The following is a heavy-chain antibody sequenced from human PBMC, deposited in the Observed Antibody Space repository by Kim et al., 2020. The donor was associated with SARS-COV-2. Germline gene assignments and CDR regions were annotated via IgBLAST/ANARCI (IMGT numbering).Heavy chain of an antibody. CDR3: ARPVWFGDPYGMDV. Sequence: SETLSLTCTVSGGSISSSSYYWGWIRQPPGKGLEWIGSIYYSGSTYYNPSLKSRVTISVDTSKNQFSLKLSSVTAADTAVYYCARPVWFGDPYGMDVWGQGTTVTVSS. V-gene: IGHV4-39*01. CDR2: IYYSGST. CDR1: GGSISSSSYY. D-gene: IGHD3-10*01. J-gene: IGHJ6*02.